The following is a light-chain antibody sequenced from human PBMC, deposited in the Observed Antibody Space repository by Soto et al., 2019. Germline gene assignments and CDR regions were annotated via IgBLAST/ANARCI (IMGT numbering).Light chain of an antibody. CDR1: RSDVGGYNY. J-gene: IGLJ3*02. CDR2: EVS. V-gene: IGLV2-14*01. Sequence: QPVLTQPASVSGSPGQSITISCTGTRSDVGGYNYVSWYQQHPGKAPKLMIYEVSNRPSGVSNRFSGSKSGNTASLTISGLQGEDEADYYCSSFTTSSTWVFGGGTKLTVL. CDR3: SSFTTSSTWV.